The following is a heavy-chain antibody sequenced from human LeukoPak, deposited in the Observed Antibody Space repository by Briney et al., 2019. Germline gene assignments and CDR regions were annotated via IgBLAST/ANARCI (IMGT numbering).Heavy chain of an antibody. CDR2: INAGNGNT. CDR3: ARDGVPYYDFWSEGDAFDI. J-gene: IGHJ3*02. Sequence: ASVKVSCKASGYTFTSYAMHWVRQAPGQRLEWMGWINAGNGNTKYSQEFQGRVTITRDTSASTAYMELSSLRSEDMAVYYCARDGVPYYDFWSEGDAFDIWGQGTMVTVSS. D-gene: IGHD3-3*01. V-gene: IGHV1-3*03. CDR1: GYTFTSYA.